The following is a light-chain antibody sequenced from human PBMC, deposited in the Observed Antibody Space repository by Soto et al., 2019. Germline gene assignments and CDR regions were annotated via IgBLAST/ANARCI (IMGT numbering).Light chain of an antibody. CDR2: DVS. CDR1: SNDVGGYDY. CDR3: CSYAGTYSYV. J-gene: IGLJ1*01. V-gene: IGLV2-11*01. Sequence: QSALTKPRSVSGSPGQSVTISCTGTSNDVGGYDYVSCYQQHPGKAPKLIIYDVSKRPSGVPDRFSGSKSGNTASLIISGLQAEDEADYYCCSYAGTYSYVFGTGTKVTVL.